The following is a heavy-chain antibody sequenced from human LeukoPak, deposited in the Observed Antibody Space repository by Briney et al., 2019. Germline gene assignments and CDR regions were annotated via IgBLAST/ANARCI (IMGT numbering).Heavy chain of an antibody. CDR2: IYYSGST. J-gene: IGHJ2*01. CDR1: GVSISPYF. Sequence: SETLSLTCTVSGVSISPYFWSWIRQPPGKGLEWIGYIYYSGSTSYNPSLKSRLTLSVDASKNQFSLKLSSVTAADTAVYYCARDRRTLGYCSGATCYPHWHFDLWGRGTLVTVSS. D-gene: IGHD2-2*01. V-gene: IGHV4-59*01. CDR3: ARDRRTLGYCSGATCYPHWHFDL.